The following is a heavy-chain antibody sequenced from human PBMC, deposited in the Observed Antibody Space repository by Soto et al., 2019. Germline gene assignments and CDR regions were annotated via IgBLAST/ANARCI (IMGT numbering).Heavy chain of an antibody. CDR2: ISYDGFNK. Sequence: QVHLVESGGGVVHTGRSLRLSCAASGFTFNTYAMHWVRQAPGKGLEWVAVISYDGFNKYYTDSVKGRFTISRDNSKNTLYLQMNSLKTEDSAVYYCAGVEDEGGSYYDWGQGTLVTVSS. V-gene: IGHV3-30*10. D-gene: IGHD1-26*01. CDR3: AGVEDEGGSYYD. CDR1: GFTFNTYA. J-gene: IGHJ4*02.